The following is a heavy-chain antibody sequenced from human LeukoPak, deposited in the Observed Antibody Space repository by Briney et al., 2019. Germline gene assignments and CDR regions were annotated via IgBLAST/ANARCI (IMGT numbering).Heavy chain of an antibody. CDR2: FDPEDGET. V-gene: IGHV1-24*01. CDR1: GYTLTELS. CDR3: AKDPNGDYVGAFDS. Sequence: ASVKVSCKVSGYTLTELSMHWVRQAPGKGLEWMGGFDPEDGETIYAQKFQGRVTMTEDTSTDTAYMELSSLRVDDTAVYYCAKDPNGDYVGAFDSWGQGTMVTVSS. D-gene: IGHD4-17*01. J-gene: IGHJ3*02.